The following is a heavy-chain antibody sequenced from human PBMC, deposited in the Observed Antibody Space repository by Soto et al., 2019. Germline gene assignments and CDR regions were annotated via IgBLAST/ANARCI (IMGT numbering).Heavy chain of an antibody. V-gene: IGHV5-51*01. Sequence: PGESLKISCKGSGYSFTSYWIGWVRQMPGKGLEWMGIIYPGDSDTRYSPSFQGQVTISADKSISTAYLQWSSLKASDTAMYYWARHVFSYYCSSTSCSNQYYMDVWGKGTTVTVSS. CDR2: IYPGDSDT. CDR3: ARHVFSYYCSSTSCSNQYYMDV. D-gene: IGHD2-2*01. J-gene: IGHJ6*03. CDR1: GYSFTSYW.